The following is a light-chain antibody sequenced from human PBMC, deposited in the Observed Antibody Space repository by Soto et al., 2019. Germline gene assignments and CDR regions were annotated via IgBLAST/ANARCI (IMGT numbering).Light chain of an antibody. J-gene: IGLJ1*01. CDR2: DVS. Sequence: QSVLTQPASVSGSPGQSITISCTGTTSDVGNYNLVSWYQQHPGKAPKLMFFDVSRRPSGVSDRFSASKSGNTASLTISGLQAEDEADYYCSSYTSTNTLYVFGTGTKLTVL. CDR3: SSYTSTNTLYV. V-gene: IGLV2-14*03. CDR1: TSDVGNYNL.